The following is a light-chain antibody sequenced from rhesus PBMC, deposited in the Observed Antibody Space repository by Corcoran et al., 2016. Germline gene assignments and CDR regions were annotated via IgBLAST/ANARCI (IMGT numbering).Light chain of an antibody. CDR3: QQYSSRPFT. V-gene: IGKV1-22*01. CDR2: KAS. CDR1: QGISSW. Sequence: DIQMTQSPSSLSASVGDTVTITCRASQGISSWLAWYQQKTGKAPNLLIYKASSLQRWVPSRFSGSGSGTDFTLPISSLQSEDFATYYCQQYSSRPFTFGPGTKLDIK. J-gene: IGKJ3*01.